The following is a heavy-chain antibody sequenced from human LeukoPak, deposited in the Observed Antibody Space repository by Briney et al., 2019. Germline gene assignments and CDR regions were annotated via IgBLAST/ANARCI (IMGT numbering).Heavy chain of an antibody. CDR3: ARDQGGGTSY. V-gene: IGHV3-23*01. CDR1: GFTFNSYA. D-gene: IGHD1-26*01. CDR2: ISSSGNNT. Sequence: GGSLRLSCAASGFTFNSYAMNWVRQAPGKGLEWVSTISSSGNNTYYTDSVKGRFTISRDNSKNSLYLQMDSLRVEDTAVYYCARDQGGGTSYWGQGTLVTVSS. J-gene: IGHJ4*02.